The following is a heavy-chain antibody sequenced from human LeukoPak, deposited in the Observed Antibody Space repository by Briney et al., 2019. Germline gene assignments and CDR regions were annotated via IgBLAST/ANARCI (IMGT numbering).Heavy chain of an antibody. CDR1: GGSISSHY. CDR2: IYYSGST. CDR3: ARQHYYDTSGYYSWYFDY. V-gene: IGHV4-59*08. D-gene: IGHD3-22*01. J-gene: IGHJ4*02. Sequence: SETLSLTCTVSGGSISSHYWSWVRQPPGKGLEWIGNIYYSGSTKYNPSLKSRVTISVDTSKNQLSLKLSSVTAADTAVYYCARQHYYDTSGYYSWYFDYWGQGTLVTVSS.